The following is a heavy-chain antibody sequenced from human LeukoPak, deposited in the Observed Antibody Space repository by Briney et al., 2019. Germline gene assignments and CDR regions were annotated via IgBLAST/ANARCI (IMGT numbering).Heavy chain of an antibody. CDR1: GFTFSSYA. CDR2: ISYDGSNK. J-gene: IGHJ3*02. V-gene: IGHV3-30*04. Sequence: PGRSLRLSCAASGFTFSSYAMHWVRQAPGKGLEWVAVISYDGSNKYYADSVKGRFTISRDNSKNTLYLQMNSLRAEDTAVYYCARGYGGIVVVTPHDAFDIWGQGTMVTVSS. D-gene: IGHD2-21*02. CDR3: ARGYGGIVVVTPHDAFDI.